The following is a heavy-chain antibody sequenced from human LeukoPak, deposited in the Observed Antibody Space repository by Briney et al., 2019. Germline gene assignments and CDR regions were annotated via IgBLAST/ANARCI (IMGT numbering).Heavy chain of an antibody. CDR2: INPNSGGT. CDR1: GYTFTGYY. Sequence: GASVKVSCKASGYTFTGYYMHWVRQAPGQGLEWMGWINPNSGGTNYAQKFQGRVTMTRDTSISTAYMELSRLRSDDTAVYYCAPRVAATTPQGGNYWGQGTLVTVSS. J-gene: IGHJ4*02. V-gene: IGHV1-2*02. D-gene: IGHD2-15*01. CDR3: APRVAATTPQGGNY.